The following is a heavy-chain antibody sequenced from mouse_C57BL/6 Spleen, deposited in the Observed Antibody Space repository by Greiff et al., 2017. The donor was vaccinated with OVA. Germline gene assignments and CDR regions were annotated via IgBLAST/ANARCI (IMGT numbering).Heavy chain of an antibody. J-gene: IGHJ3*01. V-gene: IGHV1-50*01. Sequence: QVQLQQPGAELVKPGASVKLSCKASGYTFTSYWMQWVKQRPGQGLEWIGEIDPSDSYTNYNQKFKGKATLTVDTSSSTAYMQLSSLTSEDSAVYYCAYGSSLFAYWGQGTLVTVSA. D-gene: IGHD1-1*01. CDR1: GYTFTSYW. CDR3: AYGSSLFAY. CDR2: IDPSDSYT.